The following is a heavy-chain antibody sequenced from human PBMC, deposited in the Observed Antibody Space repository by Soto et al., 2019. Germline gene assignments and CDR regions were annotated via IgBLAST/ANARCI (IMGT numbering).Heavy chain of an antibody. CDR2: INAGNGNT. CDR1: GYSFSSLG. CDR3: TNSYCSRVSCLGNY. Sequence: QVPLVQSGAEVKKPGASVKVSCKASGYSFSSLGMHWVRQAPGQRPEWMGWINAGNGNTKYSQKYQGRVTMTRDTSASPAYMELSSLTSEDTAVYYCTNSYCSRVSCLGNYWGQGTLVIVSS. D-gene: IGHD2-15*01. J-gene: IGHJ4*02. V-gene: IGHV1-3*01.